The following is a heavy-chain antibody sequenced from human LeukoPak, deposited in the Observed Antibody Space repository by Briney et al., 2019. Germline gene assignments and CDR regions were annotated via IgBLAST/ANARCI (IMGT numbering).Heavy chain of an antibody. V-gene: IGHV4-4*07. CDR1: GASLSSYF. CDR2: IYTSGST. CDR3: ARAPISMTTVNWGYCFDY. D-gene: IGHD4-17*01. Sequence: SETLSLTCNVSGASLSSYFWSWIRQPAGKGLEWIGRIYTSGSTNYNPSLKSRVTISVDTSKNQFSLRLSSVTAADTAVYYCARAPISMTTVNWGYCFDYWGQGTLVTVSS. J-gene: IGHJ4*02.